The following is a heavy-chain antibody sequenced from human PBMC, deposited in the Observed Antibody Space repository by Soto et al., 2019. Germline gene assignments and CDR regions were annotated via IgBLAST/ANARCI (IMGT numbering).Heavy chain of an antibody. CDR1: GFTFTTLV. CDR2: IAVGSGNT. Sequence: SVKVSCKASGFTFTTLVGLWVRQARGHPLEWIGWIAVGSGNTNYAQKYQERVTITRDMSTGTAYMELSSLRAEDTAVYYCAKEGEHSSGWANFDYWGQGTLVTVSS. V-gene: IGHV1-58*01. CDR3: AKEGEHSSGWANFDY. J-gene: IGHJ4*02. D-gene: IGHD6-19*01.